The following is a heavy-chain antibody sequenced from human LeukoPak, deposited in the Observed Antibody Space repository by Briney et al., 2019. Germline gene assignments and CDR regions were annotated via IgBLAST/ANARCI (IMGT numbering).Heavy chain of an antibody. CDR1: GFTFSSYA. J-gene: IGHJ5*02. Sequence: GGSLRLSCAASGFTFSSYAMSWVRQAPGKGLEWVSAISGSGGSTYYADSEKGRFTISRDNSKNTLYLQMNSLRAEDTAVYYCAKVGSSSRGENWFDPWGQGTLVTVSS. V-gene: IGHV3-23*01. D-gene: IGHD6-13*01. CDR2: ISGSGGST. CDR3: AKVGSSSRGENWFDP.